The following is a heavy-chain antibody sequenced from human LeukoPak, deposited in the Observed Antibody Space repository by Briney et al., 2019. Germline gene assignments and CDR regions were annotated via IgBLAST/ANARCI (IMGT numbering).Heavy chain of an antibody. CDR1: GFTFDDYV. V-gene: IGHV3-43*02. Sequence: GGSLRLSCTASGFTFDDYVMHWVRQAPGKSLEWVSLISGDGSGTYYADSVKGRFTISRDNSKNSLFLHMSGLRAEDTALYYCATQNPPGSGYYDTYNWFDPWGQGTLVTVAS. CDR2: ISGDGSGT. CDR3: ATQNPPGSGYYDTYNWFDP. J-gene: IGHJ5*02. D-gene: IGHD5-12*01.